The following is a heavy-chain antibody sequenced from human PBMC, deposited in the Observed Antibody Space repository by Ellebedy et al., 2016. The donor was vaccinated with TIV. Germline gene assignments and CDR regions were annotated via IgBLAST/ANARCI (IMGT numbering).Heavy chain of an antibody. CDR1: GYTFTGNY. V-gene: IGHV1-2*02. CDR3: ARIVYGSSGFDY. Sequence: AASVKVSCKTSGYTFTGNYIHWVRQAPGQGLEWMVWINPDSGGTSSAQRFQGRVTMTRDTSISTAFMELSRLTSDDTALYYCARIVYGSSGFDYWGQGTLVTVSS. CDR2: INPDSGGT. D-gene: IGHD5/OR15-5a*01. J-gene: IGHJ4*02.